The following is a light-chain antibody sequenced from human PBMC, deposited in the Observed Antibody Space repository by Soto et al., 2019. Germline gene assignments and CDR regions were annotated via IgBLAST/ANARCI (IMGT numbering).Light chain of an antibody. J-gene: IGKJ4*01. V-gene: IGKV3-11*01. CDR1: QSVRSY. CDR3: QQRITWPLT. Sequence: EIVLTQSPATLSLSPGERATLSCRATQSVRSYLAWYQQKPGQAPRLLIYDTSNRASGIPARFSGSGSGTDFTLTISSLEPEDVAVYFCQQRITWPLTFGGGTKVDIK. CDR2: DTS.